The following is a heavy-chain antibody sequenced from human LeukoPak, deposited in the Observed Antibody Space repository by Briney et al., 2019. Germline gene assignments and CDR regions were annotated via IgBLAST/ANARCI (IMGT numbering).Heavy chain of an antibody. CDR2: ISSSSSYI. Sequence: PGGSLRLSCAASGFTFSSYSMNWVRQAPGKGLEWVSSISSSSSYIYYADSVKGRFTISRDNAKNSLYLQMNSLRAEDTALYHCARVQMPPVMVRGVTAGHYYYYMDVWGKGTTVTISS. D-gene: IGHD3-10*01. CDR3: ARVQMPPVMVRGVTAGHYYYYMDV. CDR1: GFTFSSYS. J-gene: IGHJ6*03. V-gene: IGHV3-21*04.